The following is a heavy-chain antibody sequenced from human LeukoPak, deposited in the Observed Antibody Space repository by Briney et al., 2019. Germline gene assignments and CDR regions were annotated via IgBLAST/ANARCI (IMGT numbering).Heavy chain of an antibody. D-gene: IGHD3-10*01. Sequence: KPGGSLRLSCAASGFTFSNAWMSWVRQAPGKGLEWVGRNKRKTDGGTTDYAAPVKGRFTISRDDSKNTLFLQMNSLKTEDTAVYYCARDSPYYYGSGSAIDYWGQGTLVTVSS. J-gene: IGHJ4*02. CDR3: ARDSPYYYGSGSAIDY. CDR1: GFTFSNAW. CDR2: NKRKTDGGTT. V-gene: IGHV3-15*01.